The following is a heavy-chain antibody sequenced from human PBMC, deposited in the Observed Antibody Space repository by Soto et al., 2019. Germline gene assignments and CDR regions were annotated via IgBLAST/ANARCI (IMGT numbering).Heavy chain of an antibody. CDR2: IYARGTT. J-gene: IGHJ4*02. Sequence: EVQLVESGGGLIQPGGPLRLSCAASGFTVSNNYMTWVRQAPGKGLEWVSIIYARGTTYYADSVKGRFTISRDNSDNTLYLHMNNLRAEDTAMYYCARERDTTGYILRYWGQGTLVTVSS. CDR3: ARERDTTGYILRY. CDR1: GFTVSNNY. D-gene: IGHD3-9*01. V-gene: IGHV3-53*01.